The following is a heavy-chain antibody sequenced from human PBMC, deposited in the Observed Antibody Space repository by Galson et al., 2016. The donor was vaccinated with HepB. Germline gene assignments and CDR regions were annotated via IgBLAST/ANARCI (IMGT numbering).Heavy chain of an antibody. Sequence: SLRLSCAASGFTFSSYWMHWVRQAPGKGLVWVSQIKTDGSATDYADSVKGRFTVSRDNAKNTLYLQMNSLRADDTAVYYCARGYRYGLDYWGQGTLATVSS. J-gene: IGHJ4*02. V-gene: IGHV3-74*01. CDR3: ARGYRYGLDY. D-gene: IGHD5-18*01. CDR1: GFTFSSYW. CDR2: IKTDGSAT.